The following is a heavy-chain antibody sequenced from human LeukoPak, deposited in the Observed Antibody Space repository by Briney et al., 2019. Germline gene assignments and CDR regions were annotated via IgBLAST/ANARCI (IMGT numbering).Heavy chain of an antibody. J-gene: IGHJ6*02. V-gene: IGHV1-69*04. CDR1: GGTFSSYA. Sequence: ASVKVSCKASGGTFSSYAISWVRQAPGQGLEWMGRIIPILGIANYAQKFQGRVTITADKSTSTAYMELSSLRSEDTAVYYCARDNGGAYYYYYGMDVWGQGTTVTVSS. CDR3: ARDNGGAYYYYYGMDV. CDR2: IIPILGIA. D-gene: IGHD4-23*01.